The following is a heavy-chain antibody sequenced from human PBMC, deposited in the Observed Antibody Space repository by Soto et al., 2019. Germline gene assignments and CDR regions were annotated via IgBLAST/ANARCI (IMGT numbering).Heavy chain of an antibody. CDR2: IIPIFGTA. J-gene: IGHJ6*02. CDR3: GRDVVANYCYCGMDV. Sequence: QVQLVQSGAEVKKPGSSVKVSCKASGGTFSSYAISWVRQAPGQGLEWMGGIIPIFGTANYAQKFQGRVTITAEESTSTASMELRSLRSEDTAVYYCGRDVVANYCYCGMDVWGQGTTVTVSS. V-gene: IGHV1-69*12. CDR1: GGTFSSYA. D-gene: IGHD2-15*01.